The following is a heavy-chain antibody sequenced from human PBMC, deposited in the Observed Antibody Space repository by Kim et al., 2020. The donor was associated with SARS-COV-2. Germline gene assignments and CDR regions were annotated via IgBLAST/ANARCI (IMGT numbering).Heavy chain of an antibody. CDR3: VILVVAAPFDF. V-gene: IGHV3-74*01. Sequence: TSYAETVNGRCTISRDNAKNTLYLQMNSLRAEDTVVYYFVILVVAAPFDFWGQGTLVTVSS. D-gene: IGHD2-15*01. CDR2: T. J-gene: IGHJ4*02.